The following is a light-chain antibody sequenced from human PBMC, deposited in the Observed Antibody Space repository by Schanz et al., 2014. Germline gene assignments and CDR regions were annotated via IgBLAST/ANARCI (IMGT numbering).Light chain of an antibody. CDR2: STN. CDR3: CSYAGTYTWE. J-gene: IGLJ3*02. Sequence: QSVLTQPPSASGTPGQRVTISCSGSSSNIGTNTVIWYQQLPGTAPKLLIHSTNQRPSGVPDRFSGSKSGTSASLAIIGLQSEDEADYYCCSYAGTYTWEFGGGTKLTVL. V-gene: IGLV1-44*01. CDR1: SSNIGTNT.